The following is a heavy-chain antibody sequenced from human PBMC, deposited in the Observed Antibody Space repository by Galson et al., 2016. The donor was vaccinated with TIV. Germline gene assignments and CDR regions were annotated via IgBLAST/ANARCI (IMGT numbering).Heavy chain of an antibody. CDR1: GGIFNSYA. CDR2: IIAIFGTT. D-gene: IGHD3-3*01. Sequence: SVKVSCKASGGIFNSYAISRVRQAPGQGLEWMGRIIAIFGTTNYAQKFQGRVTITADESTSTVYMELRSLISDDTGVYFCARDRNSISAVILEDDAFDVWGQGTMVTVSS. V-gene: IGHV1-69*13. CDR3: ARDRNSISAVILEDDAFDV. J-gene: IGHJ3*01.